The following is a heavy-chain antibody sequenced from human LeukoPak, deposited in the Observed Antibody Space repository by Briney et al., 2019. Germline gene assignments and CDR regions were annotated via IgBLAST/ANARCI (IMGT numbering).Heavy chain of an antibody. J-gene: IGHJ4*02. CDR1: GGSISSTSYY. D-gene: IGHD1-26*01. CDR3: SRESGAFCPFGY. CDR2: IYYRGSS. V-gene: IGHV4-39*07. Sequence: SETLSLTCTVSGGSISSTSYYWGWIRQPPGKGLEWIGSIYYRGSSYYNPSLKSRVTMSLDKSKNLLSLNLTSVTAADTAVYYCSRESGAFCPFGYWGQGTLVTVSS.